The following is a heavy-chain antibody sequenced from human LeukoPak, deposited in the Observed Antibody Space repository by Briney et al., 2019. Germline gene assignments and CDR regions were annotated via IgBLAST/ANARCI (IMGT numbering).Heavy chain of an antibody. CDR3: ARIGRGLSAFDI. Sequence: GGSLRLSCAASGFTFSHYDMNWVRQAPGEGLEWVSYISSSSSTIYYADSVKGRFTISRDNAKNSLYLQMNSLRDEDTAVYYCARIGRGLSAFDIWGQGTMVTVSS. CDR1: GFTFSHYD. D-gene: IGHD1-26*01. V-gene: IGHV3-48*02. CDR2: ISSSSSTI. J-gene: IGHJ3*02.